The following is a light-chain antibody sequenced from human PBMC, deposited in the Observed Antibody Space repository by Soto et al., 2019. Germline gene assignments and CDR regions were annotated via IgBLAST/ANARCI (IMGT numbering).Light chain of an antibody. CDR1: SSDIGAYNF. Sequence: QSALTQPASGSGSPVQSSTISCTGTSSDIGAYNFVSWYQQHPGKAPKLMLYDVNIRPSGVSNRFSGSKSGNTASLTISGLQAEDEADYYCTSWTTSTTMIFGGGTKVTVL. V-gene: IGLV2-14*03. CDR2: DVN. J-gene: IGLJ2*01. CDR3: TSWTTSTTMI.